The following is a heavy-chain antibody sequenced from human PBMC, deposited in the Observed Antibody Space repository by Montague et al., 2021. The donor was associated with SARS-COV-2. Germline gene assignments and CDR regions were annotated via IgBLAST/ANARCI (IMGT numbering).Heavy chain of an antibody. D-gene: IGHD3-22*01. Sequence: TLSLTCVVSGGSVSSGDYSWSWIRQSPGKGLEWIGSIYCSGSTYYNPSLKSRVTISVDTSKNQFSLKLSSVTAADTAVYYCARHGKTRIAMIVVVIGYFDYWGQGTLVTVSA. J-gene: IGHJ4*02. V-gene: IGHV4-30-2*03. CDR2: IYCSGST. CDR1: GGSVSSGDYS. CDR3: ARHGKTRIAMIVVVIGYFDY.